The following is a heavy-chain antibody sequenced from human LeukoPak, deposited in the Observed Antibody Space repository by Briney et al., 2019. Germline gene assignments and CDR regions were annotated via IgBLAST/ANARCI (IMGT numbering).Heavy chain of an antibody. Sequence: SETLSLTCAVYGGSFSGYYWSWIRQPPGKGLEWIGVINHSGSTNYNPSLKSRVTISVDTSKNQFSLKLSSVTAADTAVYYCARGPGCSGGSCYPRYYYYGMDVWGKGTTVTVSS. V-gene: IGHV4-34*01. CDR1: GGSFSGYY. CDR3: ARGPGCSGGSCYPRYYYYGMDV. J-gene: IGHJ6*04. CDR2: INHSGST. D-gene: IGHD2-15*01.